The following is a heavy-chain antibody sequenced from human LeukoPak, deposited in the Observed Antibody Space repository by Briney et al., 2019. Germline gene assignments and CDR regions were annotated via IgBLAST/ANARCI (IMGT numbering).Heavy chain of an antibody. V-gene: IGHV1-46*01. CDR1: GYTFTSYY. CDR3: ARGGWFGESFRGPYYYYGMDV. Sequence: ASVKVSCKASGYTFTSYYMHWVRQAPGQGLEWMGIINPSGGSTSYAQKFQGRVTMTRDTSTSTVYMELSSLRSEDTAVYYCARGGWFGESFRGPYYYYGMDVWGQGTTVTVSS. CDR2: INPSGGST. D-gene: IGHD3-10*01. J-gene: IGHJ6*02.